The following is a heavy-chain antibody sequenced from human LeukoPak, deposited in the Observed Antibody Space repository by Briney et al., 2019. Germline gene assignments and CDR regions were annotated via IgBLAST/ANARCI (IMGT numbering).Heavy chain of an antibody. CDR1: GYTFTGYY. D-gene: IGHD6-13*01. CDR3: ARDPLLGIPYYYYMDV. Sequence: ASVKVYCKASGYTFTGYYMHWVRQAPGQGLEWMGWINPNSGGTNYAQKFQGRVTMTRDTSISTAYMELSRLRSDDTAVYYCARDPLLGIPYYYYMDVWGKGTTVTVSS. J-gene: IGHJ6*03. V-gene: IGHV1-2*02. CDR2: INPNSGGT.